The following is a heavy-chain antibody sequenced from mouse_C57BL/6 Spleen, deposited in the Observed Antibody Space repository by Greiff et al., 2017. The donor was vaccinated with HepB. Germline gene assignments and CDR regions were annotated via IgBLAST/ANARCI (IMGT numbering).Heavy chain of an antibody. Sequence: QVQLQQPGAELVRPGSSVKLSCKASGYTFTSYWMHWVKQRPIQGLEWIGNIDPSDSETHYNQKFKDKATLTVDKSSSTAYMQLSSLPSEDSAVYYCARDYGSSYPYYFDYWGQGTTLTVSS. CDR2: IDPSDSET. D-gene: IGHD1-1*01. V-gene: IGHV1-52*01. CDR3: ARDYGSSYPYYFDY. CDR1: GYTFTSYW. J-gene: IGHJ2*01.